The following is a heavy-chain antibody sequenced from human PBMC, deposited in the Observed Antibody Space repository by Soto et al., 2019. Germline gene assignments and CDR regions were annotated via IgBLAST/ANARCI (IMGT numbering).Heavy chain of an antibody. J-gene: IGHJ5*02. D-gene: IGHD6-6*01. V-gene: IGHV1-69*06. CDR2: IIPIFGTA. CDR3: ASRSSSWVGWFDP. CDR1: GGTFSSYA. Sequence: EASVKVSCKASGGTFSSYAISCVLQSPGQGLEWMGGIIPIFGTANYAQKFQGRVTITADKSTSTAYMELSSLRSEDTAVYYCASRSSSWVGWFDPWGQGTLVTVSS.